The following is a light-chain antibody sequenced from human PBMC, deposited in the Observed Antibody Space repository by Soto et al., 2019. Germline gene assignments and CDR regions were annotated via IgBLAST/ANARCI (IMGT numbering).Light chain of an antibody. J-gene: IGKJ1*01. CDR3: QQYNNWPPVRT. V-gene: IGKV3-15*01. Sequence: EIVMTQSPATLSLSPGERATLSCRASQSVSSNLAWYQQQPGHAPPLLIYGASSSSTAIPARFSGSGSGTEFTPTISSRQSEDFAVYYCQQYNNWPPVRTFGQGTKVEIK. CDR2: GAS. CDR1: QSVSSN.